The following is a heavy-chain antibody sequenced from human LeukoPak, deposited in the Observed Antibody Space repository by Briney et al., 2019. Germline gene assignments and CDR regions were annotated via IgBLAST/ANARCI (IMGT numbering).Heavy chain of an antibody. D-gene: IGHD3-9*01. CDR2: INANSGGT. Sequence: ASVKVSCKASGYTFTGYYMHWVRQAPGQGLEWMGRINANSGGTNYAQKFQGRVTMTRDTSISTAYMELSRLRSDDTAVYYCARGPPLLPDILTGYYSSPFDYWGQGTLVTVSS. CDR3: ARGPPLLPDILTGYYSSPFDY. J-gene: IGHJ4*02. V-gene: IGHV1-2*02. CDR1: GYTFTGYY.